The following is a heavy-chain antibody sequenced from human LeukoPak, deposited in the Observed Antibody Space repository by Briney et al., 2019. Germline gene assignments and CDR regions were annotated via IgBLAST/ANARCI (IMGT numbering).Heavy chain of an antibody. V-gene: IGHV4-4*02. CDR1: GGSISSSHW. CDR2: MFYSGST. Sequence: SGTLSLTCTVSGGSISSSHWWTWVRQPPGKGLEWIGDMFYSGSTNYNPSLKRRVTISVDTSKNQFSLKLSSVTAADTAVYYCARGVLVAGSSHPDFWGQGTLVTVSS. D-gene: IGHD3-10*01. J-gene: IGHJ4*02. CDR3: ARGVLVAGSSHPDF.